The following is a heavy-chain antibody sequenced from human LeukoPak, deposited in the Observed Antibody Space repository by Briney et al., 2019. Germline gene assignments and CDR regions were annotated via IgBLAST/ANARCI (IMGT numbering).Heavy chain of an antibody. CDR2: ISGSGAGT. V-gene: IGHV3-23*01. J-gene: IGHJ4*02. CDR1: GFIFSRYG. D-gene: IGHD5-24*01. Sequence: GGSLRLSCAASGFIFSRYGMTWVRQAPGKGLEWVAAISGSGAGTYYADSVKGRFTISRDNFKNTLYLQMNSLRAEDTAVYYCAKDGGDGYSPFDYWGQGTLVTVSS. CDR3: AKDGGDGYSPFDY.